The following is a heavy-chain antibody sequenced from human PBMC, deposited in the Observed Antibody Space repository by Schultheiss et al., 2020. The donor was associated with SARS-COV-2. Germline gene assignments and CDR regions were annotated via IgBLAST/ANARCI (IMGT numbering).Heavy chain of an antibody. CDR3: ARDQGCSSTSCDLDAFDI. CDR1: GFTFSSYS. J-gene: IGHJ3*02. D-gene: IGHD2-2*01. CDR2: ISSSSSTI. Sequence: GESLKISCAASGFTFSSYSMNWVRQAPGKGLEWVSSISSSSSTIYYADSVKGRFTISRDNAKNSLYLQMNSLRAEDTAVYYCARDQGCSSTSCDLDAFDIWGQGTMVTVSS. V-gene: IGHV3-48*04.